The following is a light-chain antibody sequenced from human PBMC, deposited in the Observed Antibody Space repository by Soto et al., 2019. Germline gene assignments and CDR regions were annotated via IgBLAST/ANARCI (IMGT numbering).Light chain of an antibody. CDR3: QQYKNWLALT. J-gene: IGKJ4*01. V-gene: IGKV3-15*01. CDR1: QRLSSN. CDR2: GVY. Sequence: EIVMTQSPSTLSVSPGERASLSFRASQRLSSNLAWYQQKPGQAPRLLLYGVYTRATGVPDRFSGSGSGTEFTLTIRRLQSEDSAVYYCQQYKNWLALTFGGGTTV.